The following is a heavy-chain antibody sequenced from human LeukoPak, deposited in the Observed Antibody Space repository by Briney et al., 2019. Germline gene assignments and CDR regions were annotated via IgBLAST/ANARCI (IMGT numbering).Heavy chain of an antibody. Sequence: GGSLRLSCAVSGLTVNNDYLSWVRQAPGRGLEWVSMIYRDGNGGSTYYAESVKGRFTISRDNSKNTLYLQMSSLRAEDTAVYYCARWANDIVSLDPWGQETLVTVSS. V-gene: IGHV3-53*01. CDR2: IYRDGNGGST. CDR1: GLTVNNDY. CDR3: ARWANDIVSLDP. J-gene: IGHJ5*02. D-gene: IGHD2-15*01.